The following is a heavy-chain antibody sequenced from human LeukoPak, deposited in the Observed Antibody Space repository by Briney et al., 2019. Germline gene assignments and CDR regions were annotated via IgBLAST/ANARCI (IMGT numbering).Heavy chain of an antibody. CDR1: GGTFSSYA. CDR2: IIPIFGTA. V-gene: IGHV1-69*05. CDR3: ARGGRYRYCSGGSCYSPQGPTARTGPLHYFDY. J-gene: IGHJ4*02. Sequence: ASVKVSCKASGGTFSSYAISWVRQAPGQGLEWMGGIIPIFGTANYAQKFQGRVTITTDESTSTAYMELSSLRSEDTAVYYCARGGRYRYCSGGSCYSPQGPTARTGPLHYFDYWGQGTLVTVSS. D-gene: IGHD2-15*01.